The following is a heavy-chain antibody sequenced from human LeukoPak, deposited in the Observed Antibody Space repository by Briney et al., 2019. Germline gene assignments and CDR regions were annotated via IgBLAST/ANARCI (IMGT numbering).Heavy chain of an antibody. Sequence: SETLSLTCTVSGGSISSYYWSWIRQPPGKGLEWIGYIHYSGDTNYNPSLKSRVTISVETSKNQFSLKLKSVTAADTAVYYCARGGYYGSGNDFRFDPWGQGTLVTVSS. V-gene: IGHV4-59*01. CDR1: GGSISSYY. D-gene: IGHD3-10*01. CDR2: IHYSGDT. J-gene: IGHJ5*02. CDR3: ARGGYYGSGNDFRFDP.